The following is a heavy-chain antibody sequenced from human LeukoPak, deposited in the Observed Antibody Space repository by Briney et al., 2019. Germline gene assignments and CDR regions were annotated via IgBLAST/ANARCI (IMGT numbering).Heavy chain of an antibody. Sequence: GGSLRLSCAVSGFTFSSYAMSWVRQAPGKGLEWVSAVSSSGGSTSYADSAKGRFTISRDNSKNTLYLQMNSLRVEDTAVYYCVKAVYSSGWTDWGQGTLVTVSS. CDR2: VSSSGGST. CDR1: GFTFSSYA. D-gene: IGHD6-19*01. J-gene: IGHJ4*02. CDR3: VKAVYSSGWTD. V-gene: IGHV3-23*01.